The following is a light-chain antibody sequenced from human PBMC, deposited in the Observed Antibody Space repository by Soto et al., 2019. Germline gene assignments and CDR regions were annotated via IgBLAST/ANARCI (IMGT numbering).Light chain of an antibody. Sequence: QSALTQPASVSGSPGQSITISCTGTTSDVGDYNYVSWYQQHPGKVPKVLIYEVSNRPSGVSYRFSGSKSGNTASLTISGLQAEDEASYYCFSYTTSSAPYAFGTGTKVTVL. J-gene: IGLJ1*01. V-gene: IGLV2-14*01. CDR1: TSDVGDYNY. CDR3: FSYTTSSAPYA. CDR2: EVS.